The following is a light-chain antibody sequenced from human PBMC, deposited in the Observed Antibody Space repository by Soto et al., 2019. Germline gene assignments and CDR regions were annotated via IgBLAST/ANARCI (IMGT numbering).Light chain of an antibody. CDR3: QQYNTSPLT. V-gene: IGKV1-5*03. CDR2: KAS. CDR1: QSISNW. Sequence: DIQMTQSPSTLSASVGDRVTITCRASQSISNWLAWYQQKPGKAPKLLIYKASSLEGGVPSRFSGSGSGAEFNITISSLQPDDFATYYCQQYNTSPLTFGGGTPVDIK. J-gene: IGKJ4*01.